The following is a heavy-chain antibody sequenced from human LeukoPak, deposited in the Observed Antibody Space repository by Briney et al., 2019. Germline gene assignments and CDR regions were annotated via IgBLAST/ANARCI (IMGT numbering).Heavy chain of an antibody. CDR3: ARDRGYDYGDLYFDY. V-gene: IGHV3-74*01. Sequence: GGSLRLSCAASGFTFSSYWMHWVRQAPGKGLVWVSRINSDGSSTSYADSVKGRFTISRDNAKNTLYLQMNSLRAEDTAVYYCARDRGYDYGDLYFDYWGQGTLVTVSS. J-gene: IGHJ4*02. CDR2: INSDGSST. CDR1: GFTFSSYW. D-gene: IGHD4-17*01.